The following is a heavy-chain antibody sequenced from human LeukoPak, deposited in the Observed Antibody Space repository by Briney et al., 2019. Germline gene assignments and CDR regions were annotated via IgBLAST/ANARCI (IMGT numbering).Heavy chain of an antibody. Sequence: PSDTLSLTCTVSGGPISRYYWSWIRHPPGKALEWIGYIYYSGSTNYNPSLKSRVTISVDTSKNQFSLKLSSVTAADTAVYYCARDEGAPHAFDIWGQGTMVTVSS. V-gene: IGHV4-59*01. D-gene: IGHD1-26*01. CDR3: ARDEGAPHAFDI. CDR2: IYYSGST. J-gene: IGHJ3*02. CDR1: GGPISRYY.